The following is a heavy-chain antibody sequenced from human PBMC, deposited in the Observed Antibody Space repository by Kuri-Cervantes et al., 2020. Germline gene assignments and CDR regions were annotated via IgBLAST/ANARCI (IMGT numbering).Heavy chain of an antibody. CDR2: ISYDGSNK. CDR1: GFTVSSNY. Sequence: GGSLRLSCAASGFTVSSNYMSWVRQAPGKGLEWVAVISYDGSNKYYADSVKGRFTISRDNSKNTLYLQMNSLRAEDTAVYYCAKDLPISYCGGDCYSHYGMDVWGQGTTVTVSS. J-gene: IGHJ6*02. D-gene: IGHD2-21*02. CDR3: AKDLPISYCGGDCYSHYGMDV. V-gene: IGHV3-30*18.